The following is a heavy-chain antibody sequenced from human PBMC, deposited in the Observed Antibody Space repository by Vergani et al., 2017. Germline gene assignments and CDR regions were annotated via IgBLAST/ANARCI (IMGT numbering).Heavy chain of an antibody. CDR1: GFTFSSYA. V-gene: IGHV3-30*04. J-gene: IGHJ4*02. CDR3: ARPDSGYEGGSTDY. Sequence: QVQLVESGGGLVKPGGSLRLSCAASGFTFSSYAMHWVRQAPGKGLEWVAVISYDGSNKYYADSVKGRFTISRDNSKNTLYLQMNSLRAEDTAVYYCARPDSGYEGGSTDYWGQGTLVTVSS. D-gene: IGHD5-12*01. CDR2: ISYDGSNK.